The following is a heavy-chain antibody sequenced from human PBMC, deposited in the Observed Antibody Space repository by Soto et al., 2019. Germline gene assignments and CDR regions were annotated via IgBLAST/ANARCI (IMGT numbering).Heavy chain of an antibody. J-gene: IGHJ4*02. D-gene: IGHD3-3*01. CDR3: ARGPDYFWSGLWYFDY. Sequence: QVQLQESGPGLVKSSQTLSLTCSVSGVSINSGDYYCNWIRQTPGKGLEWIGYIYYDGNTYYNPSLESRVNISMDTSKNQFSLRMSTVTAPDTAVDSWARGPDYFWSGLWYFDYWGQGTLVTVSS. CDR1: GVSINSGDYY. CDR2: IYYDGNT. V-gene: IGHV4-30-4*01.